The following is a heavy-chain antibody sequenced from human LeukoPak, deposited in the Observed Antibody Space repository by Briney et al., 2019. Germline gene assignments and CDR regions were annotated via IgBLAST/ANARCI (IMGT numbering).Heavy chain of an antibody. Sequence: SETLSLTCAVYGGSFSGYYWSWIRQPPGKGLEWIGEINHSGSTNYNPSLKSRVTISVDTSKNQFSLKLSSVTAAATAVYYCARGRRSSSWYYWGQGNLGTVSP. CDR1: GGSFSGYY. CDR3: ARGRRSSSWYY. J-gene: IGHJ4*02. CDR2: INHSGST. V-gene: IGHV4-34*01. D-gene: IGHD6-13*01.